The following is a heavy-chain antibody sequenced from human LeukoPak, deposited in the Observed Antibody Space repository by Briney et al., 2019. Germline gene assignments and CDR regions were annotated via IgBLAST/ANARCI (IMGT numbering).Heavy chain of an antibody. CDR2: IDPSDSYT. V-gene: IGHV5-10-1*01. CDR1: GYSFTSYY. D-gene: IGHD4-23*01. CDR3: ARHHNYGANSGSAD. J-gene: IGHJ4*02. Sequence: GESLKISCKGFGYSFTSYYITWVRQMPGKGLEWMGRIDPSDSYTNYSPSFQGHVTISVDESITTAYLQWSSLKASDTAMYYCARHHNYGANSGSADWGQRTLVTVSS.